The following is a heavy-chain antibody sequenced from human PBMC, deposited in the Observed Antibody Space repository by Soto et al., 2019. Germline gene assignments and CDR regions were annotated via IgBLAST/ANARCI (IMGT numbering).Heavy chain of an antibody. V-gene: IGHV3-30*18. D-gene: IGHD1-7*01. CDR3: EKDSAGGTFYTPLAF. CDR2: ITYDGSFQ. Sequence: GCLLVPGQASGFNFDNYGMHWVRQAPGKGLEWVAVITYDGSFQYYADSVKGRFTISRDDSKNTLSLHLNTLKPEDTAVYHCEKDSAGGTFYTPLAFWGQGTLVTVYS. J-gene: IGHJ4*02. CDR1: GFNFDNYG.